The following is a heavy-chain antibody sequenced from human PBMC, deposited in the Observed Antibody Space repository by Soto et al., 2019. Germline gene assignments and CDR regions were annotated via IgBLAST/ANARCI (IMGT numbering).Heavy chain of an antibody. Sequence: QVQLVQSGAEVKKPGSSVKVSCKASGGTFSSDAISWVRQAPGQGLEWMGGIIPIFGTANYAQKFQGRVTITADEATSTAYMELSSLRSEDTAVYYGAREGTYGLVPFDYWGQRTLVTVAS. CDR1: GGTFSSDA. J-gene: IGHJ4*02. CDR2: IIPIFGTA. V-gene: IGHV1-69*01. D-gene: IGHD3-10*01. CDR3: AREGTYGLVPFDY.